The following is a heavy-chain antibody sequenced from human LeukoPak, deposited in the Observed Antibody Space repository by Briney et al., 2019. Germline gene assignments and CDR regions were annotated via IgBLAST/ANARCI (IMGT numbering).Heavy chain of an antibody. CDR2: IYTSGST. J-gene: IGHJ4*02. V-gene: IGHV4-4*08. CDR3: ARGLRFLEWSYYFDY. CDR1: GGSISSYY. D-gene: IGHD3-3*01. Sequence: SETLSLTCTVSGGSISSYYWSWIRQPPGKGLEWIGRIYTSGSTNYNPSLKSRVTISVDTSKNQFSLKLSSVTAADTAVYYCARGLRFLEWSYYFDYWGQGTLVTVSS.